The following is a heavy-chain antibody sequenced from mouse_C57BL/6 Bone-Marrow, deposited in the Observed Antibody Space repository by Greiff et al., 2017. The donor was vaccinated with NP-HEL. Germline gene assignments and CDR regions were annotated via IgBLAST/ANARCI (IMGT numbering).Heavy chain of an antibody. V-gene: IGHV5-4*01. D-gene: IGHD2-2*01. J-gene: IGHJ1*03. CDR1: GFTFSSYA. CDR3: ARDRGYDV. CDR2: ISDGGSYT. Sequence: EVQLVESGGGLVKPGGSLKLSCAASGFTFSSYAMSWVRQTPEKRLEWVATISDGGSYTYYPDNVKGRFTISRDNAKNNLYLQMSHLKSEDTAMYYCARDRGYDVWGTGTTVTVSS.